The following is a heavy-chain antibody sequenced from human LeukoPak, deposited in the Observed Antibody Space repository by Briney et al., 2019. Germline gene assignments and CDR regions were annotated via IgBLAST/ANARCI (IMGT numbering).Heavy chain of an antibody. CDR2: ISPSGGST. V-gene: IGHV1-46*01. D-gene: IGHD6-19*01. J-gene: IGHJ4*02. CDR1: GYTFTSNY. Sequence: ASVKVSCKAFGYTFTSNYMHWVRQAPGQGPEWMGVISPSGGSTTYAQKFQGRVTLTRDMSTSTDYLELSSLRSEDTAVYYCATGPPYSSGWYFDYWGQGTLVTVSS. CDR3: ATGPPYSSGWYFDY.